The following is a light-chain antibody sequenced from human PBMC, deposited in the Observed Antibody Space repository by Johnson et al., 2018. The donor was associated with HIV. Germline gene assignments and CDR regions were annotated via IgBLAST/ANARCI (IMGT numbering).Light chain of an antibody. CDR2: ENN. J-gene: IGLJ1*01. CDR1: SSNIGNNY. V-gene: IGLV1-51*02. Sequence: QSVLTQPPSVSAAPGQKVTISCSGSSSNIGNNYVSWYQQLPGTAPQLLIYENNKRPSGIPDRFSASKSGTSATLGITGLQTGDAADYYCGTWNSSLSAPYVFGTGTKVTVL. CDR3: GTWNSSLSAPYV.